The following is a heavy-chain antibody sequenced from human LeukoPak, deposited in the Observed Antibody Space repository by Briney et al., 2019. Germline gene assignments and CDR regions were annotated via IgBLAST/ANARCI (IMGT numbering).Heavy chain of an antibody. J-gene: IGHJ6*03. CDR3: ARGSIYYYYMDV. Sequence: ASVKVSCKASGYTFTGYYMHWVRQAPGQGLEWMGWINPNSGGTNYAQKFQGRVTMTRDTSISTAYMELSRLRSDDTAAYYCARGSIYYYYMDVWGKGTTVTVSS. CDR2: INPNSGGT. D-gene: IGHD3-10*01. CDR1: GYTFTGYY. V-gene: IGHV1-2*02.